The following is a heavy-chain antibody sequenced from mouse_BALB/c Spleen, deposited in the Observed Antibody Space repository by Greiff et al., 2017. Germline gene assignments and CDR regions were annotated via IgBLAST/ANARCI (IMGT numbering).Heavy chain of an antibody. CDR1: GYTFTNYW. Sequence: QVQLQQSGAELVRPGTSVKISCKASGYTFTNYWLGWVKQRPGHGLEWIGDIYPGGGYTNYNEKFKGKATLTADTSSSTTYMQLSSLTSEDSAVYFCARGGYYGSFYYFDYWGQGTTLTVSS. CDR2: IYPGGGYT. J-gene: IGHJ2*01. D-gene: IGHD1-1*01. CDR3: ARGGYYGSFYYFDY. V-gene: IGHV1-63*02.